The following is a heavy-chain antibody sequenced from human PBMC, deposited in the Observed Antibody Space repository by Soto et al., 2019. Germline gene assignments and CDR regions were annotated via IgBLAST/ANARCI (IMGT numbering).Heavy chain of an antibody. V-gene: IGHV3-21*01. CDR3: ARGLGYCSSSSCYNDY. Sequence: EVQLVESGGGLVKPGGSLRLSCAASGFSFSTNSMNWVRQAPGKGLEWVSSITSSSIYIYYADSVKGRFTISRDNAKNSLYLDMSGLRAEDTAVYSCARGLGYCSSSSCYNDYWGQGTLVTVSS. CDR2: ITSSSIYI. J-gene: IGHJ4*02. CDR1: GFSFSTNS. D-gene: IGHD2-2*02.